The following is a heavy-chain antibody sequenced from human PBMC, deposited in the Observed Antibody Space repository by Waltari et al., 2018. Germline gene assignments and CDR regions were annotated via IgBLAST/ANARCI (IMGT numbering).Heavy chain of an antibody. D-gene: IGHD1-1*01. J-gene: IGHJ4*02. Sequence: QLQLQESGPGLVKPSGTLSLICAVSGDSMSTSDYWSWVRQPPGKGLEWIGQVRGDGKTNYNPAFASRVTMSLDTSTYHFALKLTSATAADTALYYCARDRGRGLYLDTWGQGTLVTV. V-gene: IGHV4-4*02. CDR1: GDSMSTSDY. CDR3: ARDRGRGLYLDT. CDR2: VRGDGKT.